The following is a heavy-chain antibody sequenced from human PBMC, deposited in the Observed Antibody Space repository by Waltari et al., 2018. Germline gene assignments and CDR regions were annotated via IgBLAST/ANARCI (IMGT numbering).Heavy chain of an antibody. D-gene: IGHD3-22*01. CDR3: ARQSHSFYYHTDGYFWHGFDV. CDR1: GVSITDSDYY. V-gene: IGHV4-39*01. Sequence: QVQLQESGPGLAKPSETLSLTCTVSGVSITDSDYYWGWIRQPPGTALEWVGTIYYDDRTFYNPSRRSRVTLSLDTSKNEFSLTLSSVTAADTALFFCARQSHSFYYHTDGYFWHGFDVWGPGAMVTVSS. J-gene: IGHJ3*01. CDR2: IYYDDRT.